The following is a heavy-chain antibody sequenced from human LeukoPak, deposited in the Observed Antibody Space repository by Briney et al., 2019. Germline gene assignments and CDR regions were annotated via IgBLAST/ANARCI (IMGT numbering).Heavy chain of an antibody. D-gene: IGHD6-19*01. CDR1: GFTFSPYS. Sequence: GGSLRLSCAASGFTFSPYSINWIRQAPGKGQEWISYINSIRTVYYADSVEGRFTISRDNAKNSVYLQLNSLRVEDTAVYYCARSVEGSFDYWGQGTLVTVSS. CDR3: ARSVEGSFDY. J-gene: IGHJ4*02. CDR2: INSIRTV. V-gene: IGHV3-48*01.